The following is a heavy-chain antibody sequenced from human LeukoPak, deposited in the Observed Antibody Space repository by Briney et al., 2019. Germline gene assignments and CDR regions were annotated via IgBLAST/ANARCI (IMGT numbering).Heavy chain of an antibody. D-gene: IGHD6-13*01. Sequence: PSETLSLTCTVSGGSISSYYWSWIRQPPGKGLEWIGYIYYSGSTNYNPSLKSRVTISVDTSKNQFSLKLSSVTAADTAVYYCARAVRGYSNNWYFDLWGRGTLVTVSS. V-gene: IGHV4-59*01. J-gene: IGHJ2*01. CDR1: GGSISSYY. CDR2: IYYSGST. CDR3: ARAVRGYSNNWYFDL.